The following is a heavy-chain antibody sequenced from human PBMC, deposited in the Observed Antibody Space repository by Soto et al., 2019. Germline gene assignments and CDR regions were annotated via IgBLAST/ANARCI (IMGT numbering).Heavy chain of an antibody. CDR3: AKDKGLRNYYHDYMDV. D-gene: IGHD2-15*01. CDR2: ISWNSGSI. J-gene: IGHJ6*03. CDR1: GFTFDDYA. V-gene: IGHV3-9*01. Sequence: EVQLVESGGGLVQPGRSLRLSCAASGFTFDDYAMHWVRQAPGKGLEWVSGISWNSGSIGYADSVKGRFTISRDNAKNSLYLQMNRLRAEDTAVYDCAKDKGLRNYYHDYMDVWGKGTTVTVSS.